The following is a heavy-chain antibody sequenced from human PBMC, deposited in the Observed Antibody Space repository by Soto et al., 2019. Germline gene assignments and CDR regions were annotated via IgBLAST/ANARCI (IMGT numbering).Heavy chain of an antibody. CDR3: ARGGAEFGYCSGGSCLYYYYYYMDV. J-gene: IGHJ6*03. V-gene: IGHV4-34*01. D-gene: IGHD2-15*01. Sequence: SETLSLTCAFYGWSFSGYYWSLIRQPPGKGLEWIGEINHSGSTNYNPSLKSRVTISVDTSKNQFSLKLSSVTAADTAVYYCARGGAEFGYCSGGSCLYYYYYYMDVWGKGTTVTVSS. CDR2: INHSGST. CDR1: GWSFSGYY.